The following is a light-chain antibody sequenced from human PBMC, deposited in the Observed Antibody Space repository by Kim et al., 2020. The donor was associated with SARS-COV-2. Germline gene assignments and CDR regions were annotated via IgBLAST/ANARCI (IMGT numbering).Light chain of an antibody. CDR2: SAS. CDR3: LQHSTFPIT. CDR1: ESIRND. V-gene: IGKV1-17*01. J-gene: IGKJ5*01. Sequence: ASVGDRVTIPRRASESIRNDLGWGQRNTGRAPKRLIYSASSLQNGVPSRFSGGGSGTEFSLTISSVRPEDFSTYFCLQHSTFPITFVQGTRLAIK.